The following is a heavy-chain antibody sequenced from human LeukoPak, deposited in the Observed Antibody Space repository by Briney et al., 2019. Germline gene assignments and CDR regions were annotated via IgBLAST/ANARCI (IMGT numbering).Heavy chain of an antibody. CDR3: APVEMAIDY. CDR1: GFTFSSYS. D-gene: IGHD5-24*01. Sequence: GGSLRLSCAASGFTFSSYSMNWVRQAPGKGLEWVSSISSSSRDIYYAYAVKVRVSISRDNDKTSLYLQMNSLRADATAVYYCAPVEMAIDYWGQGTLVTVSS. V-gene: IGHV3-21*01. J-gene: IGHJ4*02. CDR2: ISSSSRDI.